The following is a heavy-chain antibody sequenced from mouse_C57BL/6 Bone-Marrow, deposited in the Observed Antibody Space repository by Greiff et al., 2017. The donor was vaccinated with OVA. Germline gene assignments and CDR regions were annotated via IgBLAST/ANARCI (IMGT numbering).Heavy chain of an antibody. J-gene: IGHJ2*01. Sequence: VQVVESGAELAKPGASVKLSCKASGYTFTSYWMHWVKQRPGQGLEWIGYINPSSGYTKYNQKFKDKATLTADKSSSPAYMQLSSLTYEDSAVYYCARSISRRYFDYWGQGTTLTVSS. CDR1: GYTFTSYW. V-gene: IGHV1-7*01. CDR3: ARSISRRYFDY. CDR2: INPSSGYT.